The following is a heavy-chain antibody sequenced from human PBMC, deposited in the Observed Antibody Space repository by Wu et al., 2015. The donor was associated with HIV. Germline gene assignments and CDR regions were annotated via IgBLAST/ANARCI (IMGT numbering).Heavy chain of an antibody. V-gene: IGHV1-8*02. J-gene: IGHJ6*02. CDR1: GYTFTGYY. D-gene: IGHD3-22*01. CDR3: ARWGGGITMIGMDV. Sequence: QVQLVQSGAEVKKPGASVKVSCKASGYTFTGYYMHWVRQAPGQGLEWMGWINPNSGNTGYAQKFQGRVTMTRDTSISTAYMELRNLRSEDTAVYYCARWGGGITMIGMDVWGQGTTVTVSS. CDR2: INPNSGNT.